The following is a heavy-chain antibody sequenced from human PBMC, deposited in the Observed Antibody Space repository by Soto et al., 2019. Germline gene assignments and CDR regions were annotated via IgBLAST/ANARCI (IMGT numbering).Heavy chain of an antibody. D-gene: IGHD3-3*01. J-gene: IGHJ4*02. CDR3: TKVSGFWNGHFDY. CDR1: GFAFRSYA. Sequence: DVQLSESGGDLVQPGGSVRLSCAASGFAFRSYAMTWVRQAPGKGLEWVSLISGSADSTHYSDSVKGRFTISRDNSNSAVYLQMDSLRIEDTAIYYCTKVSGFWNGHFDYWRQGALVTVSS. V-gene: IGHV3-23*01. CDR2: ISGSADST.